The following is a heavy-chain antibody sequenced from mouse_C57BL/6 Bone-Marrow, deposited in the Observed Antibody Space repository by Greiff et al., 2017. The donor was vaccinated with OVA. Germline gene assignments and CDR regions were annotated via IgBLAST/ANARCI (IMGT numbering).Heavy chain of an antibody. CDR1: GFNIKDDY. V-gene: IGHV14-4*01. D-gene: IGHD2-3*01. Sequence: VQLQQSGAELVRPGASVKLSCTASGFNIKDDYMHWVKQRPEQGLEWIGWIDPENGDTEYASKFQAKATITADTSSNTAYLQLSSLTSEDTAVYYCTTLDGYYFDYWGQGTTLTVSS. CDR2: IDPENGDT. CDR3: TTLDGYYFDY. J-gene: IGHJ2*01.